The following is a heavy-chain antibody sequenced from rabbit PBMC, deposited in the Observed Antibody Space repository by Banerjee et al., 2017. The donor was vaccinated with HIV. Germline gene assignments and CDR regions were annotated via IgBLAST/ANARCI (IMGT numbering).Heavy chain of an antibody. J-gene: IGHJ4*01. CDR3: ARDLAGVIGWNFNL. Sequence: QEQLEESGGGLVKPEGSLTLTCKASGSDISSNAMCWVRQAPGKGLEWTACIHTGDGVTHYANWAKGRFTISKTSSTTVTLQMTSLTAADTATYFCARDLAGVIGWNFNLWGPGTLVTVS. D-gene: IGHD4-1*01. CDR2: IHTGDGVT. CDR1: GSDISSNA. V-gene: IGHV1S45*01.